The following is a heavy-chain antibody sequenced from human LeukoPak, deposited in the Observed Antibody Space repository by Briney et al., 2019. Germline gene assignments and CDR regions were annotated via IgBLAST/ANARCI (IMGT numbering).Heavy chain of an antibody. CDR3: AKYYGSGTLSYGMDV. J-gene: IGHJ6*04. D-gene: IGHD3-10*01. CDR2: IYHSGNT. CDR1: GVSISSGDYY. V-gene: IGHV4-30-4*01. Sequence: SVTLSLTCTVSGVSISSGDYYWHWIRQSPGKGLERIGSIYHSGNTHYNPSLQSRLTIAVDTSKNQFSLKLISVTAADTAVYYCAKYYGSGTLSYGMDVWGRGTTVNVSS.